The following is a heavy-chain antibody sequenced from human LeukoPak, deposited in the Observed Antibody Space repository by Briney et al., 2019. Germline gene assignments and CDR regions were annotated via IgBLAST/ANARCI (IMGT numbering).Heavy chain of an antibody. CDR2: IGTAGDT. D-gene: IGHD3-10*01. J-gene: IGHJ4*02. Sequence: AGGSLRLSCAASGFTFSSYDMHWVRQATGKGLEWVSAIGTAGDTYYPGSVKGRFTISRENAKNSLYLQMNSLRAGDTAVYYCAPIPLGSITTLRGDWGQGTLVTVSS. CDR3: APIPLGSITTLRGD. V-gene: IGHV3-13*04. CDR1: GFTFSSYD.